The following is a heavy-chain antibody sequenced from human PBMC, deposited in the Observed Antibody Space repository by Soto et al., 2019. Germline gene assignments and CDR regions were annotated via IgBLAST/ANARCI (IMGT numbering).Heavy chain of an antibody. V-gene: IGHV3-74*01. J-gene: IGHJ4*02. CDR3: VKVLARGVGVPRFYFDS. CDR1: GFTFSNSW. CDR2: INADGTST. Sequence: SGGSLRLSCAASGFTFSNSWMHWVRQVSGKGLEWVSRINADGTSTGYADSVKGRFTISRDNAKNTLYLHVNSLRAEDTAVYYCVKVLARGVGVPRFYFDSWGQGALVTVSS. D-gene: IGHD2-2*01.